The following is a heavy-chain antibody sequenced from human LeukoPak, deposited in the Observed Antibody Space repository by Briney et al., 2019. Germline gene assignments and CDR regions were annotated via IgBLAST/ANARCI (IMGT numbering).Heavy chain of an antibody. V-gene: IGHV4-59*08. CDR3: ARHAGHYYDSSGYYYDY. J-gene: IGHJ4*02. CDR2: IYYSGSP. CDR1: GGSISSYY. D-gene: IGHD3-22*01. Sequence: SETLSLTCTVSGGSISSYYWSWIRQPPGKGLEWSGYIYYSGSPNYTPSLKRRVTISVATSKNQSSLKLSSVTAADTAVYYCARHAGHYYDSSGYYYDYWGQGTLVTVSS.